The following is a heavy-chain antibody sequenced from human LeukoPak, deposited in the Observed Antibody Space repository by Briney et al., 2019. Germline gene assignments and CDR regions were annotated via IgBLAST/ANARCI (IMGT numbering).Heavy chain of an antibody. CDR3: ARGGLEVAGISREYYFDC. Sequence: SETLSLTCTVSGGSISSYYWSWIRQPAGKGLEWIGRIYTSGSTNYNPSLKSRVTMSVDTSKNQFSLKLSSVTAADTAVYYCARGGLEVAGISREYYFDCWGQGTLVTVSS. CDR2: IYTSGST. D-gene: IGHD6-19*01. CDR1: GGSISSYY. V-gene: IGHV4-4*07. J-gene: IGHJ4*02.